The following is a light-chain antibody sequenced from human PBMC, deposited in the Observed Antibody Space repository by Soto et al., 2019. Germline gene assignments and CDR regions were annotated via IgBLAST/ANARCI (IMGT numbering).Light chain of an antibody. Sequence: QSVLTQPPSVSGAPGQRVTISCTGSSSNIGAGYDVHWYQQLPGTAPKLMIYDVSKRPSGVPDRFSGSKSGNTASLTISGLQAEDEADYYCCSYAGSYTHVVFGGGTKVTVL. CDR3: CSYAGSYTHVV. CDR2: DVS. J-gene: IGLJ2*01. CDR1: SSNIGAGYD. V-gene: IGLV1-40*01.